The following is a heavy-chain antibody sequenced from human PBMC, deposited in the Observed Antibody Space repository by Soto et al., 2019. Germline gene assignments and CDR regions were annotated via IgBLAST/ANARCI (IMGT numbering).Heavy chain of an antibody. D-gene: IGHD4-17*01. Sequence: QVQLVQSGAEVKKPGSSVKVSCKASGGTFSSYTISWVRQAPGQGLEWMGRIIPILGIANYAQKFQGRVTSTADKSTSTAYMGLSSLRSEDTAVYYCARGSYGGNSGDYWGQGTLVTVSS. V-gene: IGHV1-69*02. CDR3: ARGSYGGNSGDY. CDR1: GGTFSSYT. CDR2: IIPILGIA. J-gene: IGHJ4*02.